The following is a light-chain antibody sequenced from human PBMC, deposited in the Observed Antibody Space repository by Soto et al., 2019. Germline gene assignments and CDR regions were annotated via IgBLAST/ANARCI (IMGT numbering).Light chain of an antibody. CDR2: GAS. V-gene: IGKV3-15*01. J-gene: IGKJ4*01. Sequence: EIVMTQSPATLSVSPGERATLSCRASQSVSGNLAWYQQKPGQAPRLLVYGASTRATGIPARFSGSGSGTEFTLTISSLQSEDFAVYYCQQYNNWPLTFGGGTKVEIK. CDR1: QSVSGN. CDR3: QQYNNWPLT.